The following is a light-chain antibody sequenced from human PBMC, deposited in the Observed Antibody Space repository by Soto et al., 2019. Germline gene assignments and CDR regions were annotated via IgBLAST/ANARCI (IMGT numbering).Light chain of an antibody. CDR2: QVT. CDR3: TSFSSSTSLYV. J-gene: IGLJ1*01. V-gene: IGLV2-14*01. CDR1: TRDIAGYNY. Sequence: QSALTQPASVSGCLGQSITSSCTGRTRDIAGYNYISWYQQLPGKAPKLMVYQVTIRPSGISNRFSGSKSGNTASLTISGLQAEDEADYYRTSFSSSTSLYVFGTGTKVTVL.